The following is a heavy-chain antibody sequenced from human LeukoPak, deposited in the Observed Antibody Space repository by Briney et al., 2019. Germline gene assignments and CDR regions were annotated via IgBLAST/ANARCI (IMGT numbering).Heavy chain of an antibody. CDR3: ARDLGYSSNLGFIDY. CDR2: IYYSGST. V-gene: IGHV4-59*01. D-gene: IGHD6-13*01. J-gene: IGHJ4*02. CDR1: GGSISSYY. Sequence: SETLSLTCTVSGGSISSYYWSWIRQPPGKGLEWIGYIYYSGSTNYNPSLKSRVTISVDTSKNQFSLKLSSVTAADTAVYYCARDLGYSSNLGFIDYWGQGTLVTVSS.